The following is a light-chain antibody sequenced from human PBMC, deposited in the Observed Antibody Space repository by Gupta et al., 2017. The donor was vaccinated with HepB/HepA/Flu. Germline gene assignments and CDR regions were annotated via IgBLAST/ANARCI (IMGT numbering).Light chain of an antibody. J-gene: IGLJ3*02. CDR1: SSNIGAGYD. CDR2: GNS. Sequence: SVLTQPPSVSGAPVQRVTISCTGGSSNIGAGYDVHWYQQLPGTAPKLLIYGNSNRPSGVPDRFSGSKSGTSASLAITGRQAEDEADYYCQSYDSSLSGSVFGGGTKLTVL. CDR3: QSYDSSLSGSV. V-gene: IGLV1-40*01.